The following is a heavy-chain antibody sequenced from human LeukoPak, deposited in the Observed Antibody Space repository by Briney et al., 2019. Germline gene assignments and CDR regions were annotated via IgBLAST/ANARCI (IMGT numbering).Heavy chain of an antibody. D-gene: IGHD6-19*01. Sequence: PGGSLRLSCAASGFTVSSNYMSWVRQAPGKGLEWVSVIYSGGSTYYADSVKGRFTISRDNSKNTLYLQMNSLRAEDTAVYYCARGSGSSGWYPDYYYGMDVWGQGTTVTVSS. CDR3: ARGSGSSGWYPDYYYGMDV. CDR2: IYSGGST. CDR1: GFTVSSNY. J-gene: IGHJ6*02. V-gene: IGHV3-66*01.